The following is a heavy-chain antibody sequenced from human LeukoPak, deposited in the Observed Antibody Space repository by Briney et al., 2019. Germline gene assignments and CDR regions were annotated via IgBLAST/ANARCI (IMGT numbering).Heavy chain of an antibody. D-gene: IGHD5-18*01. CDR2: INPNSGGT. Sequence: ASVKVSCKASGYTFTSYGISWVRQAPGQGLEWMGWINPNSGGTNYAQKFQGRVTMTRDTSISTAYMELSRLRSDDTAVYYCARENTAMVLNFGYYYYMDVWGKGTTVTVSS. J-gene: IGHJ6*03. V-gene: IGHV1-2*02. CDR1: GYTFTSYG. CDR3: ARENTAMVLNFGYYYYMDV.